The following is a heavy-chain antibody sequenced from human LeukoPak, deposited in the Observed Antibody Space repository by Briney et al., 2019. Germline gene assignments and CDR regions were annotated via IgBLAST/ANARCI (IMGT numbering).Heavy chain of an antibody. CDR1: GFTFSSYG. V-gene: IGHV3-30*18. CDR2: ISYDGSNK. D-gene: IGHD4-17*01. Sequence: HPGGSLRLSCAASGFTFSSYGMHWVRQAPGKGLEWVAVISYDGSNKYYADSVKGRFTISRDNSKNTLYLQMYSLRAEDTAVYYCANEIRPNDYWGQGTLVTVSS. CDR3: ANEIRPNDY. J-gene: IGHJ4*02.